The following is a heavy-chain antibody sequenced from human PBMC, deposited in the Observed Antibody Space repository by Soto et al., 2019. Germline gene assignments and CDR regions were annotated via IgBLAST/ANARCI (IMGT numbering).Heavy chain of an antibody. CDR3: ARLTFSSGWYGPAELFDY. D-gene: IGHD6-19*01. Sequence: QSQTLSLTCAISGDSVSSNSAAWNWIRQSPSRGLEWLGRTYYRSKWYNDYAVSVKSRITINPDTSKNQFSLQLNSVTPEDTAVYYCARLTFSSGWYGPAELFDYWGQGTLVTVSS. V-gene: IGHV6-1*01. CDR2: TYYRSKWYN. CDR1: GDSVSSNSAA. J-gene: IGHJ4*02.